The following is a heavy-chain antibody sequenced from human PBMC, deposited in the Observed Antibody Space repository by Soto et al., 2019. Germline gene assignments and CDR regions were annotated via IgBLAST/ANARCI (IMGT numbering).Heavy chain of an antibody. CDR2: IYYSGST. CDR1: GGSISSGDYY. CDR3: ARGLKQYSSGWYQTYYFDY. V-gene: IGHV4-30-4*01. Sequence: QVQLQESGPGLVKPSQTLSLTCTVSGGSISSGDYYWSWIRQPPGKGLEWIGYIYYSGSTYYDPSLKSRVTISVDTSKNQFSLKLSSVTAADTAVYYCARGLKQYSSGWYQTYYFDYWGQGTLVTVSS. D-gene: IGHD6-19*01. J-gene: IGHJ4*02.